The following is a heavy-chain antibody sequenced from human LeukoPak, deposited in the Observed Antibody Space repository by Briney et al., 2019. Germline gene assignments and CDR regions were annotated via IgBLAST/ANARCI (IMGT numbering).Heavy chain of an antibody. CDR2: IRYDGNNK. D-gene: IGHD5-18*01. J-gene: IGHJ4*02. V-gene: IGHV3-30*02. CDR3: AKARYRYGFGFDY. CDR1: GFTFSSYG. Sequence: GGSLRLSCAASGFTFSSYGMHWVRQAPGKGLEWVAFIRYDGNNKYYADSVKGRFTISRDNSKNTLYLQMNSLRAKDTAVYYCAKARYRYGFGFDYWGQGTLVTVSS.